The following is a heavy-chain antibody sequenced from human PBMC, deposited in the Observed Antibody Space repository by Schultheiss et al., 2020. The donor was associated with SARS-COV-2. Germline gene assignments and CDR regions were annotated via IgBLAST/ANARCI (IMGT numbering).Heavy chain of an antibody. CDR3: ARGGYCSGGSCRYYYYGMDV. D-gene: IGHD2-15*01. Sequence: GGSLRLSCAASGFTFSNYAMSWVRQAPGKGLEWVSAIGGSGGSTYYADSVKGRFTISRDNSRNTLYLEINSLRVEDTAVYYCARGGYCSGGSCRYYYYGMDVWGQGTTVTVSS. CDR2: IGGSGGST. CDR1: GFTFSNYA. V-gene: IGHV3-23*01. J-gene: IGHJ6*02.